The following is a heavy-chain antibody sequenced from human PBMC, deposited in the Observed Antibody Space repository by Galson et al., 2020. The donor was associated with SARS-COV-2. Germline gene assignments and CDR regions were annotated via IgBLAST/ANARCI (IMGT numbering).Heavy chain of an antibody. D-gene: IGHD2-21*02. Sequence: ASVKVSCKPSSDPFTHSGIWCVLLSPGQGLEWMGWISAYNGNTNYAQKLQGRVTITTDTSTSTAYMELRSLRSDDTAVYYCARDEAHCGGDWYADRVEAYYYYGVGIWGQGTTVTVCS. CDR1: SDPFTHSG. V-gene: IGHV1-18*04. CDR2: ISAYNGNT. CDR3: ARDEAHCGGDWYADRVEAYYYYGVGI. J-gene: IGHJ6*01.